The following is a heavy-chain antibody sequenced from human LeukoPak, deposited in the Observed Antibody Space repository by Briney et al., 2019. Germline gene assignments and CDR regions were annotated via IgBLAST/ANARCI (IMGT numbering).Heavy chain of an antibody. CDR2: IKQTAAGGTT. CDR1: GFTFSTAW. V-gene: IGHV3-15*01. Sequence: PGGSLRLSCAASGFTFSTAWMNWVRQAPGMGLEWVGRIKQTAAGGTTDYAAPVKGRFTISRDDSKSTLYLQMNSLTTEDTAVYYCTTGQAAVTRDGYWGQGTLVTVSS. J-gene: IGHJ4*02. D-gene: IGHD4-17*01. CDR3: TTGQAAVTRDGY.